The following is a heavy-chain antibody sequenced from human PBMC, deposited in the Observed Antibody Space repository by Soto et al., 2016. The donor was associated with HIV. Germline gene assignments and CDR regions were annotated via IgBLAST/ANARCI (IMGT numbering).Heavy chain of an antibody. CDR2: IYNSASS. CDR1: GGSIASGGFY. D-gene: IGHD1-1*01. Sequence: QVQLQESGPRLVKPSQTLSLMCTVAGGSIASGGFYWSWIRQRPKKAPEYIGYIYNSASSYYSPSLKRRLTISLDTSKNQFFLKLKSVTAADTAVYYCARGLVGNDPXIWSRLLLQRFDVWGRGITVSVSS. J-gene: IGHJ6*02. V-gene: IGHV4-31*03. CDR3: ARGLVGNDPXIWSRLLLQRFDV.